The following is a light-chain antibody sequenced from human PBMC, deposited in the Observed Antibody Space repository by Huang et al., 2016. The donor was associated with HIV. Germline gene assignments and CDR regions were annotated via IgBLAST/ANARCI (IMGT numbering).Light chain of an antibody. V-gene: IGKV3-20*01. J-gene: IGKJ1*01. CDR2: GTS. CDR3: HHYGSSPWT. Sequence: VLTQSPGTLSLSPGERATLSCRASQSVSSYYLAWYQQKLGLAPRLLISGTSNRATGIPDRFSGSGSGTDFTLTINKLEPEDSALYYCHHYGSSPWTFGQGTKVEI. CDR1: QSVSSYY.